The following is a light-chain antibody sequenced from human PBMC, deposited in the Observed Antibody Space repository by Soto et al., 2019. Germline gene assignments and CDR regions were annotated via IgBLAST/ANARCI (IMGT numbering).Light chain of an antibody. CDR1: QSISSH. CDR3: QQRYNWPPIT. V-gene: IGKV3-15*01. J-gene: IGKJ5*01. CDR2: GAS. Sequence: EIVMTKSPATLSVSPGERAPHSCRASQSISSHLAWFQQKPGQAPRLLIYGASFTASSIPARFSGSGAWTEFTLTISSLEPEDFAVYYCQQRYNWPPITFGQGTRLQIK.